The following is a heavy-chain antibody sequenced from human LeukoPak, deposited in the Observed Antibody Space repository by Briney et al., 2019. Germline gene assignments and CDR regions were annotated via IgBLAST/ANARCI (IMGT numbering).Heavy chain of an antibody. J-gene: IGHJ4*02. V-gene: IGHV4-38-2*02. CDR2: IYHTGST. CDR3: ARDRDTAMAPYYFDY. CDR1: GYSISSGYY. Sequence: SETLSLTCAVSGYSISSGYYWGWIRQPPGKGLEWIGRIYHTGSTYYNPSLKSRVTISVDTSKNQFSLKLSSVTAADTAVYYCARDRDTAMAPYYFDYWGQGTLVTVSS. D-gene: IGHD5-18*01.